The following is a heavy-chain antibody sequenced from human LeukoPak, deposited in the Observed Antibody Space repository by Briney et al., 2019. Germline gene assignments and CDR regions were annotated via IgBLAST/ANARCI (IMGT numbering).Heavy chain of an antibody. D-gene: IGHD3-10*01. CDR2: IYYSGST. V-gene: IGHV4-59*01. J-gene: IGHJ4*02. Sequence: SETLSLTCTVSGGSISSYYWSWIRQPPGKGLEWIGYIYYSGSTNYNPSLKSRVTISVDTSKNQFSLKLSSVTAADTAVYYCAKMTSRSGPTYYGSGSFDYWGQGTLVTVSS. CDR1: GGSISSYY. CDR3: AKMTSRSGPTYYGSGSFDY.